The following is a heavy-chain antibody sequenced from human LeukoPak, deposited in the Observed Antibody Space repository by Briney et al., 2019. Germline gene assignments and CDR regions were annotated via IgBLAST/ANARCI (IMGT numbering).Heavy chain of an antibody. CDR3: ARDPRPPHNAFDI. CDR2: IYSGGST. J-gene: IGHJ3*02. Sequence: GGSLRLSCAASGFTVSSNYMSWVRQAPGNGLEWVSVIYSGGSTYYADSVKGRFTISRDNSKNTLYLQMNSLRAEDTAVYYCARDPRPPHNAFDIWGQGTMVTVSS. V-gene: IGHV3-66*01. CDR1: GFTVSSNY. D-gene: IGHD1-1*01.